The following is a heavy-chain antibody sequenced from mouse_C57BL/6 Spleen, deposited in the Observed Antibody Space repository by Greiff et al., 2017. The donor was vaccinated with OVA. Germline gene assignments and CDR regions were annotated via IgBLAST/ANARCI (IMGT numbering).Heavy chain of an antibody. D-gene: IGHD4-1*01. J-gene: IGHJ2*01. CDR1: GFTFSSYG. CDR3: ARRTNWDFDY. V-gene: IGHV5-6*02. CDR2: ISSGGSYT. Sequence: EVKLMESGGDLVQPGGSLKLSCAASGFTFSSYGMSWVRQTPDKRLEWVATISSGGSYTYYPDSVKGRFTISRDNAKNTLYLQMSSLKSEDTAMYYCARRTNWDFDYWGQGTTLTVSS.